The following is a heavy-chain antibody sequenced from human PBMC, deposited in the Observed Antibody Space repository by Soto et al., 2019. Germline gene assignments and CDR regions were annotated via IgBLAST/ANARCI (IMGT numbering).Heavy chain of an antibody. CDR3: AKDGIVVVPAAPHLYYGMDV. V-gene: IGHV3-23*01. J-gene: IGHJ6*02. D-gene: IGHD2-2*01. CDR2: ISGSGGST. Sequence: WWSLRLSCAASGFTFSSYAMSWVRQAPGKGLEWVSAISGSGGSTYYADSVKGRFTISRDNSKNTLYLQMNSLRAEDTAVYYCAKDGIVVVPAAPHLYYGMDVWGQGTTVTVSS. CDR1: GFTFSSYA.